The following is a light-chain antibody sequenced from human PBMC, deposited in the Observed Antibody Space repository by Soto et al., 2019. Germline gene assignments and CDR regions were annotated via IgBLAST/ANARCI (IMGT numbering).Light chain of an antibody. J-gene: IGLJ1*01. V-gene: IGLV2-8*01. CDR2: EVS. Sequence: QSVLTQLASASGSPGQSVTISCTGTSSDVGGYNYVSWYQQHPGKAPKLMIYEVSKRPSGVPDRFSGSKSGNTASLTVSGLQPEDEADYYCSSYAGSNKSVFGTGTKVTVL. CDR3: SSYAGSNKSV. CDR1: SSDVGGYNY.